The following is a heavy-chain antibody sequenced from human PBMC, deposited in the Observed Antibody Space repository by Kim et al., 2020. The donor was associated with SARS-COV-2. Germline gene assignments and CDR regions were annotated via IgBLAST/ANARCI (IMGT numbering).Heavy chain of an antibody. J-gene: IGHJ6*02. CDR1: GYSFTNYG. CDR2: TSAYSGNT. Sequence: ASVKVSCKASGYSFTNYGIAWVRQALGQGLEWMGWTSAYSGNTKYAQKFQGRVTMTTDTATKTEYMEITSLRPDDTALYYCATVASGDFYAMDVWGQGTTVTVSS. V-gene: IGHV1-18*01. D-gene: IGHD7-27*01. CDR3: ATVASGDFYAMDV.